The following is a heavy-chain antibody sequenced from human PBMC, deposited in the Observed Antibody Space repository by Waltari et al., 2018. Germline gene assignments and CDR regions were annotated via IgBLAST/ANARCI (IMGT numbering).Heavy chain of an antibody. D-gene: IGHD6-19*01. V-gene: IGHV4-30-2*01. CDR2: IYHSGDT. Sequence: QLQLQESGSGLVKPSQTLSLTCAVSGGSISSGGYSWSWIRQPPGKGLEWIGYIYHSGDTYFNPSPKSRGTKSVDRSKNQFSLKGSSVAAADTGGYYCARWGKAVAGRAFDIWGQGTMVTVSS. CDR1: GGSISSGGYS. CDR3: ARWGKAVAGRAFDI. J-gene: IGHJ3*02.